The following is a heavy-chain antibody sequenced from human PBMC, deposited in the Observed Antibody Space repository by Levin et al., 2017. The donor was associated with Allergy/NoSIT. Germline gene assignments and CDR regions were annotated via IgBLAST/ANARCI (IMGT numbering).Heavy chain of an antibody. V-gene: IGHV1-2*02. CDR3: AREGGYRYGYFDY. CDR2: INPNSGDT. Sequence: ASVKVSCKASGYTFSGYHMHWVRQAPGQGLEWMGWINPNSGDTLYAQKFQGRVTMTRDTSNSTAYMELSRLRSDDTAMYYCAREGGYRYGYFDYWGQGTLVTVSS. CDR1: GYTFSGYH. D-gene: IGHD5-18*01. J-gene: IGHJ4*02.